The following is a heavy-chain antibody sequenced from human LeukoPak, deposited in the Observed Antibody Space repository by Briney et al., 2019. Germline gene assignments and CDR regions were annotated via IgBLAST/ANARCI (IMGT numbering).Heavy chain of an antibody. CDR2: ISYDGSNK. V-gene: IGHV3-30*18. CDR3: AKELDGYYYDSSGLFDY. D-gene: IGHD3-22*01. Sequence: GGSLRLSCAASGFTFSSYGMHWVRQAPGKGLEWVAVISYDGSNKYYADSVKGRFTISRDNSKNTLYLQMNSLRAEDTAVYYCAKELDGYYYDSSGLFDYWGQGTLVTVSS. J-gene: IGHJ4*02. CDR1: GFTFSSYG.